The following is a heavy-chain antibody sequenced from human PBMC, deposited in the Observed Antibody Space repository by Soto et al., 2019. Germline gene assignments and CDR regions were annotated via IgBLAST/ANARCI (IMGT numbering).Heavy chain of an antibody. Sequence: QVQLQESGPGLVKPSQTLSLTCTVSGGSISSGGYYWSWIRQHPGKGLEWIGYIYYSGSTYYNPSLKSRVTISVDTSKNQFSLKLSSVTAADTAVYYCARGGIAAEAPNTRWFDPWGQGTLVTVSS. J-gene: IGHJ5*02. D-gene: IGHD6-13*01. CDR2: IYYSGST. V-gene: IGHV4-31*03. CDR3: ARGGIAAEAPNTRWFDP. CDR1: GGSISSGGYY.